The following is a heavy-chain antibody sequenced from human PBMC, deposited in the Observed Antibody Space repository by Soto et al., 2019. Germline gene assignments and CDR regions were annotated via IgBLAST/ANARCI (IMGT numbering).Heavy chain of an antibody. Sequence: PGGSLRLSCAASGFTVSSNYMSWVRQAPGKGLEWVSVIYSGGSTYYADSVKGRFTISRDNSKNTLYLQMNSLRADDTVVYYCASDRVYYDSSGYRDIDAFDIWGQGTMVTVSS. D-gene: IGHD3-22*01. J-gene: IGHJ3*02. CDR2: IYSGGST. V-gene: IGHV3-53*01. CDR1: GFTVSSNY. CDR3: ASDRVYYDSSGYRDIDAFDI.